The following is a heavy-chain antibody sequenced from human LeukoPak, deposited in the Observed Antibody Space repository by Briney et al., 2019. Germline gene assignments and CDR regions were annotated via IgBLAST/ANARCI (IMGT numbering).Heavy chain of an antibody. Sequence: GSLRLPCAASGFTFSSYAMSWVRQAPGKGLEWVSGISRSAETTHYADSVKGRFTISRDNSRNSLFLQMSSLRAEDTALYYCAKETADWPRNRMFDFWGQGTPVTVSS. J-gene: IGHJ4*02. CDR1: GFTFSSYA. D-gene: IGHD1-14*01. CDR3: AKETADWPRNRMFDF. CDR2: ISRSAETT. V-gene: IGHV3-23*01.